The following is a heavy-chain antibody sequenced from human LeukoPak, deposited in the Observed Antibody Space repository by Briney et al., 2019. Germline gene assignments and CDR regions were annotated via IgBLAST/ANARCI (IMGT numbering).Heavy chain of an antibody. J-gene: IGHJ4*02. CDR1: GYAFTGYY. Sequence: ASVKVSCKASGYAFTGYYMHWVRQAPGQGLEWMGIINPSGGSTSYAQKFQGRVTMTSDTSTSTVYVELSSLRSEDTAVYYCARATFDYWGQGTLVTVSS. V-gene: IGHV1-46*01. CDR2: INPSGGST. CDR3: ARATFDY.